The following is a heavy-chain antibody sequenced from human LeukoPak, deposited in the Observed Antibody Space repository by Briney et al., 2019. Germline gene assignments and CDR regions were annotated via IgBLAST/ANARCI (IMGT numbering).Heavy chain of an antibody. Sequence: GGSLRLSRAASGFTFDDYAMHWVRQAPGKGLEWVSAISGSGGSTYYADSVKGRFTISRDNSKNTLYLQMNSLRAEDTAVYYCAKSPPGYCSSTSCYNWAFDIWGQGTMVTVSS. J-gene: IGHJ3*02. CDR1: GFTFDDYA. D-gene: IGHD2-2*02. CDR2: ISGSGGST. CDR3: AKSPPGYCSSTSCYNWAFDI. V-gene: IGHV3-23*01.